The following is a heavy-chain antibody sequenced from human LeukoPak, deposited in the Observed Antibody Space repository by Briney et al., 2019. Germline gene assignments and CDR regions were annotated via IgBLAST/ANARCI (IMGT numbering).Heavy chain of an antibody. Sequence: SETLSLTCTVSGGSVSSGSYYWSWIRQPPGKGLEWIGYIYYSGSTYYNPSLKSRVTMSVDTSKNQFFLKLNSVTAADTAVYYCARGRPYSGGYHLDYWGQGTLVTVSA. CDR2: IYYSGST. CDR3: ARGRPYSGGYHLDY. J-gene: IGHJ4*02. V-gene: IGHV4-61*01. CDR1: GGSVSSGSYY. D-gene: IGHD1-26*01.